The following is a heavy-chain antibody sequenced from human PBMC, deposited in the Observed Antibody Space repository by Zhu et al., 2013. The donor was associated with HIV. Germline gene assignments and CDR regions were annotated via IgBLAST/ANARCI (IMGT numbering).Heavy chain of an antibody. CDR3: ALGIGSSGYLWYFDL. CDR1: GYTFAAYY. D-gene: IGHD3-22*01. J-gene: IGHJ2*01. CDR2: ININSGET. Sequence: QVQLVQSGAEVKKPGASVRVSCHGSGYTFAAYYIHWVRQAPGQGLEWMGYININSGETKYAQKFRGRVTMTRDVSINTAYMELSSLRSEDTAVYYCALGIGSSGYLWYFDLWGRGTLVTVSS. V-gene: IGHV1-2*02.